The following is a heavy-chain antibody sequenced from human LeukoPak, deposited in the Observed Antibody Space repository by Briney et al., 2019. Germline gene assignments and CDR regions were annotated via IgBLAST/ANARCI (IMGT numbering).Heavy chain of an antibody. V-gene: IGHV4-4*07. J-gene: IGHJ4*02. D-gene: IGHD3-22*01. CDR2: IYPSGST. Sequence: PSETLSLTCAVSGDSFSTSYWTWIRQPAGKGLEWIGRIYPSGSTNYNPSLKSRVTMSIDTSKKQFSLKLSSVTAADTAVYYCARDLGYDSSGYHYWGQGTLVTVSS. CDR1: GDSFSTSY. CDR3: ARDLGYDSSGYHY.